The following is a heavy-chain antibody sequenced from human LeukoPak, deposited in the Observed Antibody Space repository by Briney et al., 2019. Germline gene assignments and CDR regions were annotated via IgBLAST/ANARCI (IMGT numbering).Heavy chain of an antibody. D-gene: IGHD5-18*01. J-gene: IGHJ4*02. Sequence: ASETLSLTCTVSGGSISSGGYYWSWIRQPPGKGLEWIGYIYHSGSTYYNPSLKSRVTISVDRSKNQFSLKLSSVTAADTAVYYCARGGYSYGTLDWGQGTLVTVSS. CDR3: ARGGYSYGTLD. CDR1: GGSISSGGYY. CDR2: IYHSGST. V-gene: IGHV4-30-2*01.